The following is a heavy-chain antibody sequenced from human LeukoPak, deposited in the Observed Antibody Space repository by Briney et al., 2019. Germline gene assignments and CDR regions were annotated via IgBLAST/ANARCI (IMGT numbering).Heavy chain of an antibody. Sequence: PSETLSLTCAVSGGSISSGGYSWSWIRQPPGKGLEWIGYIYHSGSTYYNPPLKSRVTISVDRSKNQFSLKLSSVTAADTAVYYCAREFRGFDPWGQGTLVTVSS. V-gene: IGHV4-30-2*01. CDR3: AREFRGFDP. CDR1: GGSISSGGYS. CDR2: IYHSGST. J-gene: IGHJ5*02.